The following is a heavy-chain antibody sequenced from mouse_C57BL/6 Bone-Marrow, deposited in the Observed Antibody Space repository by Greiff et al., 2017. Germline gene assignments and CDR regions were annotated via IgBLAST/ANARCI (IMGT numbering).Heavy chain of an antibody. D-gene: IGHD2-1*01. CDR2: IYPRSGNT. CDR1: GYTFTSYG. Sequence: QVQLQQSGAELARPGASVKLSCKASGYTFTSYGISWVKQRTGQGLEWIGEIYPRSGNTYYNEKFKGKATLTADKSSSTAYMELRSLTSEDSAVYFCARWGAIYYGNYYFDYWGQGTTLPVSS. J-gene: IGHJ2*01. CDR3: ARWGAIYYGNYYFDY. V-gene: IGHV1-81*01.